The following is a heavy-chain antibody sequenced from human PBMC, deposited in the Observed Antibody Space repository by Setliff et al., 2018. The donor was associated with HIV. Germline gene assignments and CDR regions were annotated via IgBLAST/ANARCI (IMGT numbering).Heavy chain of an antibody. D-gene: IGHD2-21*01. CDR1: GGSISSYY. Sequence: PSETLSLTCTVSGGSISSYYWSWIRQPPGKGLEWIGYIYYSGSTNYNPSLKSRVIISVDTSKNQFSLKLSSVTDADTAVYYCARDNRVMALNYYYYYMDVWGKGTTVTVSS. V-gene: IGHV4-59*01. CDR3: ARDNRVMALNYYYYYMDV. CDR2: IYYSGST. J-gene: IGHJ6*03.